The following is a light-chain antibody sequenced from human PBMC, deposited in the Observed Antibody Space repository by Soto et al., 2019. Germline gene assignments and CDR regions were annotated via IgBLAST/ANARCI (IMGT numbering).Light chain of an antibody. V-gene: IGKV3-11*01. J-gene: IGKJ4*01. CDR3: QQRSNWPT. CDR2: DAS. Sequence: EIVLTQSPATLSSSPGDTATLSCRASQSVGNFLAWYQHKPGQAPRLLIYDASDRATGIPTRFSGSGSGTDFTLTISNLQPEYFAVYYCQQRSNWPTFGGGTKVEIK. CDR1: QSVGNF.